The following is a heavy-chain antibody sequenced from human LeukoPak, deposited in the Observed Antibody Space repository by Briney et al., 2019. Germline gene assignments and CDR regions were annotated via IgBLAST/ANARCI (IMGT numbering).Heavy chain of an antibody. D-gene: IGHD6-19*01. V-gene: IGHV4-59*01. CDR2: IYYSGST. Sequence: PSETLSLTCTVSGGSISSYYWSWIRQPPGKGLEWIGYIYYSGSTNYNPSLKSRVTISVDTSKNQFSLKLSSVTAADTAVYYCARELSYSSGWSQFHYWGQGTLVTVSS. CDR1: GGSISSYY. J-gene: IGHJ4*02. CDR3: ARELSYSSGWSQFHY.